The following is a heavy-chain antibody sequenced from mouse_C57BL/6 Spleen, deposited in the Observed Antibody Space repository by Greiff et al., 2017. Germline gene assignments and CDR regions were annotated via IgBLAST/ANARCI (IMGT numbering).Heavy chain of an antibody. CDR1: GFTFSDYY. D-gene: IGHD1-1*01. CDR3: ARGRDYYGYYYAMDY. CDR2: INYDGSST. Sequence: EVKLMESEGGLVQPGSSMKLSCTASGFTFSDYYMAWVRQVPEKGLEWVASINYDGSSTYYLDSLKSRFIISRDNAKNILYLQMSSLKSEDTATYYCARGRDYYGYYYAMDYWGQGTSVTVSS. V-gene: IGHV5-16*01. J-gene: IGHJ4*01.